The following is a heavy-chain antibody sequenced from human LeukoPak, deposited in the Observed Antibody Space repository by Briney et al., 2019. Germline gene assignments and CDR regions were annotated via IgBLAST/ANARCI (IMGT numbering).Heavy chain of an antibody. CDR2: ISSSSSYI. Sequence: GGSLRLSCAASGFTFSSYSMNWVRQAPGKGLEWVSSISSSSSYIYYADSVKGRFTISRDNAENSLYLQMNSLRAEDTAVYYCARDYTSVVGSYFHYYYGMDVWGQGTTVTVSS. D-gene: IGHD3-10*01. J-gene: IGHJ6*02. CDR3: ARDYTSVVGSYFHYYYGMDV. V-gene: IGHV3-21*01. CDR1: GFTFSSYS.